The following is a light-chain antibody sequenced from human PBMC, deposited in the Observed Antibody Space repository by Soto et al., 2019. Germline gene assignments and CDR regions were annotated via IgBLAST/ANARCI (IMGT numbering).Light chain of an antibody. CDR1: SSDVGTYNL. CDR3: CSYAGSSSSI. CDR2: EVT. J-gene: IGLJ1*01. Sequence: QSVLTQPASVSGSPGQSITISCSGTSSDVGTYNLVSCYQQYPGKAPRLMIYEVTKRPSGVSNRFSGSKSGNTASLTISGLQPEDEADYYCCSYAGSSSSIFGTGTKLTVL. V-gene: IGLV2-23*02.